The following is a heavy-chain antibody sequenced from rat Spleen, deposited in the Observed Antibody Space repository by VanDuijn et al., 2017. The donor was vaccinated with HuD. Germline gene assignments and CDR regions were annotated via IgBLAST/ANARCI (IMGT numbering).Heavy chain of an antibody. CDR2: IWGNGNT. Sequence: QVQLKESGPGLVQPSQTLSLTCTVSGFSLSRHGVSWVRQPPGKGLEWMGIIWGNGNTNYNSALKSRLSISRDTSKNQVFLKMNSLETDDTAIYFCTRSYGGYTSNWFAYWGQGTLVTVSS. CDR1: GFSLSRHG. J-gene: IGHJ3*01. V-gene: IGHV2-13*01. D-gene: IGHD1-11*01. CDR3: TRSYGGYTSNWFAY.